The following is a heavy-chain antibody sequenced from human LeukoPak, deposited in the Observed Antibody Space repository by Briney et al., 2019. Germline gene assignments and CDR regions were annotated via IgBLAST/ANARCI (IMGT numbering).Heavy chain of an antibody. D-gene: IGHD3-3*01. CDR1: GYTFTSYD. V-gene: IGHV1-8*01. CDR3: ARGGYDFWSREISWFDP. Sequence: ASVKVSCKASGYTFTSYDINWVRQATGQGLEWMGWMNPNSGNTGYAQKFQGRVTMTRNTSISTAYMELSSLRSEDTAVYYCARGGYDFWSREISWFDPWGQGTLVTVSS. CDR2: MNPNSGNT. J-gene: IGHJ5*02.